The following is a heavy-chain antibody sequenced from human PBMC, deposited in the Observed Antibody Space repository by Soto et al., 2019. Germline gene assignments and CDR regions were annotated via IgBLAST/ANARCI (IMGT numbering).Heavy chain of an antibody. J-gene: IGHJ4*02. CDR2: INGDGSTT. V-gene: IGHV3-74*01. D-gene: IGHD2-15*01. CDR3: ATLVAGTKVLDY. Sequence: GGSLRLSCAASGFTFSSYWMHWVRQAPGKGLVWVSGINGDGSTTRYADSVKGRFTVSRDNAENTLYLQMNSLRVEDTAVYYCATLVAGTKVLDYWSQGTLVTVSS. CDR1: GFTFSSYW.